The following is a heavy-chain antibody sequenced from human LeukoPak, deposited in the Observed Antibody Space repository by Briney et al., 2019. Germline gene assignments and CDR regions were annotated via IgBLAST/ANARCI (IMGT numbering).Heavy chain of an antibody. D-gene: IGHD3-22*01. CDR2: ISSSSSYI. CDR1: GFTFSSYS. Sequence: GGSLRLSCAAPGFTFSSYSMNWVRQAPGKGLEWVSSISSSSSYIYYADSVKGRFTISRDNAKNSLYLQMNSLRAEDTAVYYCARAAEYYYDSSGYYPFDHGGGGTLVTVSS. J-gene: IGHJ4*02. CDR3: ARAAEYYYDSSGYYPFDH. V-gene: IGHV3-21*01.